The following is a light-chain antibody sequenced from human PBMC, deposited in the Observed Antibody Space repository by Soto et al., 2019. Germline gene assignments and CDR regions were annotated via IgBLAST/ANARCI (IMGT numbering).Light chain of an antibody. Sequence: MQSPATLSVYKGGGATLXCRASQGIGDTLAWYQHKPGQTPRLLIYDTSTRATGVPTRFSGSRSGAEFTLTINSLQSEDFAVYYCQPYNNWPLTFGGGAKVDIK. CDR1: QGIGDT. CDR2: DTS. V-gene: IGKV3-15*01. J-gene: IGKJ4*01. CDR3: QPYNNWPLT.